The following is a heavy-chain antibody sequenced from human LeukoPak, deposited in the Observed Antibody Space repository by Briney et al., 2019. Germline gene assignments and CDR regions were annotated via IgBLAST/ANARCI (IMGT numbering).Heavy chain of an antibody. Sequence: ASVKVSCKVSGYTLTELSMHWVRQAPGKGLEWMGGFDPEDGETIYAQKFQGRVTMTEDTSTDTAYMELSSLRTEDTALYYCARFGYCSGGSCPMKEDYWGQGTLVTVSS. CDR1: GYTLTELS. CDR2: FDPEDGET. J-gene: IGHJ4*02. D-gene: IGHD2-15*01. V-gene: IGHV1-24*01. CDR3: ARFGYCSGGSCPMKEDY.